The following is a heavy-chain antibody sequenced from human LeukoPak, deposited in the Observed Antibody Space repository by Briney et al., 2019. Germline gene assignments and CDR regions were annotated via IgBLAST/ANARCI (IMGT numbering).Heavy chain of an antibody. CDR1: GFTFSSYA. CDR2: ISSSGGST. D-gene: IGHD6-13*01. J-gene: IGHJ5*02. Sequence: GGSLRLSCAASGFTFSSYAMHWVRQAPGKGLEYVSAISSSGGSTYYANSVKGRFTISRDNSKNTLYLQMGSLRAEDMAVYYCARAGLRGIAAPPNWFDPWGQGTLVTVSS. CDR3: ARAGLRGIAAPPNWFDP. V-gene: IGHV3-64*01.